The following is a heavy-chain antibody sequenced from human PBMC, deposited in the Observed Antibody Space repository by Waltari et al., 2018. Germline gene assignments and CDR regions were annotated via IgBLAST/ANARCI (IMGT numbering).Heavy chain of an antibody. CDR3: ARDYNYKIDY. Sequence: EVQLVESGGGSVQPGGSLRLSCAASGFPFSNYIMHWVRQSSGEGLVWISRIKNDGSTTRYADSVGGRFTISRDNAKNTLYLDMNHLRVEDTAIYYCARDYNYKIDYWGQGILVTVSP. D-gene: IGHD3-22*01. CDR2: IKNDGSTT. J-gene: IGHJ4*02. CDR1: GFPFSNYI. V-gene: IGHV3-74*01.